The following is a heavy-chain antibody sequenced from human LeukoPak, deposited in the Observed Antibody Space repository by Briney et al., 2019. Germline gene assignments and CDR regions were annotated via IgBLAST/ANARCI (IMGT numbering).Heavy chain of an antibody. CDR3: ARDNDSRDPPHFDY. CDR1: GYTHTLSELS. Sequence: GASVKVSGKVSGYTHTLSELSMHWVRQSAGKGLEWMGGYHPEDGETIYAQKFRGRVTMTEDTSTDTASMELSSLRSEDTAVYYCARDNDSRDPPHFDYWGQGTLVTVSS. J-gene: IGHJ4*02. D-gene: IGHD3-16*01. V-gene: IGHV1-24*01. CDR2: YHPEDGET.